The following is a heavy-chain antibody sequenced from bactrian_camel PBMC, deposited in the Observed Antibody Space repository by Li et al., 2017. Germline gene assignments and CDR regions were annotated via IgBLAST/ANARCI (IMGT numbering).Heavy chain of an antibody. D-gene: IGHD6*01. CDR3: ATGGSWSGASPGFGY. Sequence: HVQLVESGGGSVQAGGSLRLSCAQYGGSFSMAWFRQAPGKGREGVAAHGTDGSTMYDDSVKGRFTISRDNAKNTLYLRLNSLRTEDTAMYYCATGGSWSGASPGFGYWGQGTQITVS. CDR1: GGSFS. J-gene: IGHJ6*01. V-gene: IGHV3S55*01. CDR2: HGTDGST.